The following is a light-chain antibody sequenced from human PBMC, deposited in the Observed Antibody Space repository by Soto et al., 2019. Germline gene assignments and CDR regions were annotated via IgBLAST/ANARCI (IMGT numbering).Light chain of an antibody. CDR2: AVS. Sequence: EIMMTQSPGTLSAPPGERATLSCRASQSVSSNLAWYQQKPGQAPRLLIYAVSTRATGIPARFSGSGSGTEFTLTISSLQSEDVAVYYCQQYNKWPRTCGQGTKVEIK. CDR3: QQYNKWPRT. V-gene: IGKV3-15*01. CDR1: QSVSSN. J-gene: IGKJ1*01.